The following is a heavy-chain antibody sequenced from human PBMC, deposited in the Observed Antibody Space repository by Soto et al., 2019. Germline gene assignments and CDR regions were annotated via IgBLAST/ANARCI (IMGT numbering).Heavy chain of an antibody. V-gene: IGHV4-59*01. CDR1: GGSISSYY. CDR3: ARVLGYCSSTSCYAREYYFDY. Sequence: PSETLSLTCTVSGGSISSYYWSWIRPPPGKGLEWIGYIYYSGSTNYNPSLKSRVTISVDTSKNQFSLKLSSVTAADTAVYYCARVLGYCSSTSCYAREYYFDYWGQGTLVTVSS. CDR2: IYYSGST. J-gene: IGHJ4*02. D-gene: IGHD2-2*01.